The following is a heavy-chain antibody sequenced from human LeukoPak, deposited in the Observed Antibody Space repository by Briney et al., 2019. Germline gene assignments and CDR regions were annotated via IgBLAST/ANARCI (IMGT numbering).Heavy chain of an antibody. J-gene: IGHJ4*02. Sequence: PGGSLRLSCAASGFTFSNFGIHWVRQAPGKGLEWVSVISYDGNTHYYADSVKGRFTISRDNSKNTLYLQMNSLRAEDTAVYYCAKSLGDGYNCLDYWGQGTLVTVSS. V-gene: IGHV3-30*18. CDR3: AKSLGDGYNCLDY. CDR2: ISYDGNTH. CDR1: GFTFSNFG. D-gene: IGHD5-24*01.